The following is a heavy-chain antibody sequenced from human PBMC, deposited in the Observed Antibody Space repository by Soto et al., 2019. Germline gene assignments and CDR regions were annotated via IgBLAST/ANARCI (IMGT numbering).Heavy chain of an antibody. CDR2: IYYSGNT. Sequence: SETLSLTCTVSGGSINSGGYYWTWIRQHPGRGLECIGYIYYSGNTYYNPSLKSRLTISLDTSKDQFSMKLNSVTAADTAVYYCARFPSRAHYFAMAVWGQGTAVTV. V-gene: IGHV4-31*03. J-gene: IGHJ6*02. D-gene: IGHD2-2*01. CDR1: GGSINSGGYY. CDR3: ARFPSRAHYFAMAV.